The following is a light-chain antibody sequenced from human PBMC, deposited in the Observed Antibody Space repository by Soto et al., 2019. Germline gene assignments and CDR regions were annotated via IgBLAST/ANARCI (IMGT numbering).Light chain of an antibody. Sequence: EIVLTQSPGTLSLFPGERATLSCRASQSVPSTLLAWFQQKPGQAPRLLIYRASSRASGVPDRFSGGGSGTDFTLTISRLEPEDFALYYCQQYGDAPITFGQGTRLEIK. CDR1: QSVPSTL. CDR2: RAS. J-gene: IGKJ5*01. V-gene: IGKV3-20*01. CDR3: QQYGDAPIT.